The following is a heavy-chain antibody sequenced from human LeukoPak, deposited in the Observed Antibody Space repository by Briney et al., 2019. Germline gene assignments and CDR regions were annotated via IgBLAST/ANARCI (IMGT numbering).Heavy chain of an antibody. V-gene: IGHV4-61*02. CDR3: ARGPIIAGGSLFHY. CDR2: VYLSGST. D-gene: IGHD1-26*01. CDR1: GGSLGGGRFY. Sequence: PSETLSLTCTVSGGSLGGGRFYWSWIRQSAGTGLEWIVRVYLSGSTNYNPYLKSRATISVDMARNQFSLKLTSVTAADTAVYYCARGPIIAGGSLFHYWGQGTLITVSS. J-gene: IGHJ4*02.